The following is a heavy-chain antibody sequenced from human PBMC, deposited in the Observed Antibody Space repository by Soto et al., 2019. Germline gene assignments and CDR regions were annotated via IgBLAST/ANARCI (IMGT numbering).Heavy chain of an antibody. CDR2: IYYTGST. J-gene: IGHJ4*02. CDR3: ARRALYEPLDF. Sequence: QLQLQESGPGLVKPSETLSLTCSVSGVSISSNNYYWGWIRQPPGKGLEWIGCIYYTGSTYYNPSLKSRVTISVDTSKNQFSLKLPSVTAADTAVYYCARRALYEPLDFWGQGTLVTVSS. V-gene: IGHV4-39*01. CDR1: GVSISSNNYY. D-gene: IGHD3-3*01.